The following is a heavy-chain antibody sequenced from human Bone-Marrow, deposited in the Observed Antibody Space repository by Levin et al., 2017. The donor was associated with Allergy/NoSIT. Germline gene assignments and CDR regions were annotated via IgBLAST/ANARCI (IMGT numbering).Heavy chain of an antibody. CDR1: GYTFSNFW. J-gene: IGHJ5*02. CDR3: TRQEYFFGSGLT. CDR2: IFPGDSDT. D-gene: IGHD3-10*01. Sequence: ASVKVSCVGSGYTFSNFWIGWVRQMPGKGLQWMGTIFPGDSDTRYNPSFEGQVTISADKSINTAYLQWNSLKASDTAIYYCTRQEYFFGSGLTWGQGTLVTISS. V-gene: IGHV5-51*01.